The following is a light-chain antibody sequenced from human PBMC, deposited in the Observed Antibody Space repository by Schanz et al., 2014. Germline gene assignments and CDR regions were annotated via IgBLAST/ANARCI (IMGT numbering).Light chain of an antibody. CDR1: QSVSTSY. J-gene: IGKJ4*01. Sequence: EVVLTQSPGTLSLSPGETATLSCRASQSVSTSYLAWYQQKPGQAPRLLFYGASSRAPGIPDRFSGSGSGTDFTLTISRLEPEDFALYYCQQRSNWPLTFGGGTKVEIK. V-gene: IGKV3D-20*02. CDR3: QQRSNWPLT. CDR2: GAS.